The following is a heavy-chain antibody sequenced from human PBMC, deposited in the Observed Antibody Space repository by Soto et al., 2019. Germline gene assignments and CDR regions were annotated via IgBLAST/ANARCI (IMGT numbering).Heavy chain of an antibody. V-gene: IGHV3-48*01. D-gene: IGHD2-2*01. CDR2: ISSSSSTI. CDR1: GFTFSSYS. J-gene: IGHJ6*03. Sequence: GGSLRLSCAASGFTFSSYSMNWVRQAPGKGLEWVSYISSSSSTIYYADSVKGRFTISRDNAKNSLYLQMNGLRAEDTAVYYCAREDIVVVPAAINGPYYYYMDVWGKGTTVTVSS. CDR3: AREDIVVVPAAINGPYYYYMDV.